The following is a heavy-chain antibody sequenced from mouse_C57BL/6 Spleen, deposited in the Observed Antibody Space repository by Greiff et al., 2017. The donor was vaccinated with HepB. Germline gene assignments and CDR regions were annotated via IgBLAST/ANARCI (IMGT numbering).Heavy chain of an antibody. J-gene: IGHJ3*01. V-gene: IGHV5-12*01. CDR1: GFTFSDYY. Sequence: EVMLVESGGGLVQPGGSLKLSCAASGFTFSDYYMYWVRQTPEKRLEWVAYISNGGGSTYYPDTVKGRFTISRDNAKNTLYLQMSRLKSEDTAMYYCARELRRGPWFAYWGQGTLVTVSA. CDR3: ARELRRGPWFAY. D-gene: IGHD2-4*01. CDR2: ISNGGGST.